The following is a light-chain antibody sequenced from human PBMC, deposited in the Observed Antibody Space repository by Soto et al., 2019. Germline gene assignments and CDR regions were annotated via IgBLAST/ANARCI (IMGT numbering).Light chain of an antibody. CDR3: QQYNSYSRLT. J-gene: IGKJ4*01. Sequence: DIQMTQYPSTLSASVGDRVTITCRASQSISSWLAWYQQKPGKAPKLLIYDASSLESGVPSRFSGSGSGTEFTLTISSLQPDDFATYYCQQYNSYSRLTFGGGTKVEIK. V-gene: IGKV1-5*01. CDR2: DAS. CDR1: QSISSW.